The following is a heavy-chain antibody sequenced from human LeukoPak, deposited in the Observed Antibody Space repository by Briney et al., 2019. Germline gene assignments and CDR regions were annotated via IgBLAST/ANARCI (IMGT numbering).Heavy chain of an antibody. CDR2: IYSGGYT. Sequence: ESGGGLVQPGGSLRLSCAASGFTFSSYSMSWVRQAPGKGLEWVSVIYSGGYTNYADSVKGRFTISRDNSKNTLYLQMNSLRAEDTAVYYCARNYDFWSGFPGVLGYWGQGTLVTVSS. CDR3: ARNYDFWSGFPGVLGY. J-gene: IGHJ4*02. D-gene: IGHD3-3*01. CDR1: GFTFSSYS. V-gene: IGHV3-66*02.